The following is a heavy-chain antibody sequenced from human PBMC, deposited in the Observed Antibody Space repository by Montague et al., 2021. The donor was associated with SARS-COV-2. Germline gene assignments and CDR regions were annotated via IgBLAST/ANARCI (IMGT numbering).Heavy chain of an antibody. CDR1: GGSFSGYY. J-gene: IGHJ6*03. V-gene: IGHV4-34*01. D-gene: IGHD2-2*02. Sequence: SVPLSLPCAVYGGSFSGYYWNWIRQPPGKGLEWIGEINHSGSANYNPSLKRRVTISVDTSKNQFSLKLNSVTAADTAVYYCARLGEGVVPAPILGVGPYYSYFYMDVWGKGATVTVSS. CDR2: INHSGSA. CDR3: ARLGEGVVPAPILGVGPYYSYFYMDV.